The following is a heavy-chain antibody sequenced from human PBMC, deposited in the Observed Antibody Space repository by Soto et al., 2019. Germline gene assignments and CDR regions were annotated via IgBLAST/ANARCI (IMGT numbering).Heavy chain of an antibody. J-gene: IGHJ6*02. CDR1: GFTVGSNF. CDR2: IYTDGST. Sequence: EVQLMETGGGLVQPGGSLRLSCAASGFTVGSNFMTWVRQAPGKGLEWISFIYTDGSTYYTDSVKGRFTISRDDSKNTVYLQMNSLRGEDTDVYYCARDPPVTTDYGLDVWGQGTTVTVSS. CDR3: ARDPPVTTDYGLDV. V-gene: IGHV3-53*02. D-gene: IGHD4-17*01.